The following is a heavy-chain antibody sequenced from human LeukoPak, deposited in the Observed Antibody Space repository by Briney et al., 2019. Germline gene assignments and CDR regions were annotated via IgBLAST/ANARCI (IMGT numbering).Heavy chain of an antibody. CDR3: AREAEMNWFDP. J-gene: IGHJ5*02. V-gene: IGHV1-69*05. CDR2: IIPIFGTA. CDR1: GGTFSSYA. Sequence: ASVKVSCKASGGTFSSYAISWVRQAPGQGLEWMGRIIPIFGTANYAQKFQGGVTITTDESTSTAYMELSSLRSEDTAVYYCAREAEMNWFDPWGQGTLVTVSS.